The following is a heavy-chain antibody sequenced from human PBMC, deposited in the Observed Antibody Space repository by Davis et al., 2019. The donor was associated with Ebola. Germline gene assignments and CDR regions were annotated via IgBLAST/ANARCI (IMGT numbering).Heavy chain of an antibody. V-gene: IGHV4-59*08. CDR1: GGSISSYY. J-gene: IGHJ6*02. Sequence: SETLSLTCTVSGGSISSYYWSWIRQPPGKGLEWIGYIYYSGSTNYNPSLKSRVTISVDTSKNQFSLKLSSVTAADTAVYYCARGTSSSSYYYYGMDVWGQGTTVTVSS. CDR2: IYYSGST. CDR3: ARGTSSSSYYYYGMDV. D-gene: IGHD6-6*01.